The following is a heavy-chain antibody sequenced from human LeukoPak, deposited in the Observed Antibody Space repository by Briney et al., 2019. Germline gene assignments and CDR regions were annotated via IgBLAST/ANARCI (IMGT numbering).Heavy chain of an antibody. Sequence: SETLSLTCAVYGGSFSGYYWSWIRQPPGKGLEWIGEINHSGSTNYNPSLKSRVTISVDTSKNQFSLKLSSVTAADTAVYYCARGGRAYYFDDWAREPWSPSPQ. J-gene: IGHJ4*02. CDR1: GGSFSGYY. V-gene: IGHV4-34*01. CDR3: ARGGRAYYFDD. CDR2: INHSGST.